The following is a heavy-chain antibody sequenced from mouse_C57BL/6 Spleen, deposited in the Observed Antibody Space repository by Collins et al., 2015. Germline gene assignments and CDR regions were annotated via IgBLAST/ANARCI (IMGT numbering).Heavy chain of an antibody. CDR2: INPYNGGT. CDR3: ARKIYYGSSVDYAMDY. D-gene: IGHD1-1*01. V-gene: IGHV1-19*01. Sequence: EVQLQQSGPVLVKPGASVKMSCKASGYTFTDYYMNWVKQSHGKSLEWIGVINPYNGGTSYNQKFKGKATLTVDKSSSTAYMELNSLTSEDSAVYYCARKIYYGSSVDYAMDYWGQGTSVTVSS. J-gene: IGHJ4*01. CDR1: GYTFTDYY.